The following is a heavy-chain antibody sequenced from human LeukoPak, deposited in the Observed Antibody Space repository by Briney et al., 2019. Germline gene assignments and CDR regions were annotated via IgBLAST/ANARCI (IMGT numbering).Heavy chain of an antibody. CDR1: GFTFSTYA. D-gene: IGHD1-26*01. CDR2: ISGSGGRT. V-gene: IGHV3-23*01. Sequence: GGSLRLSCAASGFTFSTYAMSWVRQAPGKGLEWVSSISGSGGRTDYADSVKGRFTISGDNSKNTLYLQMNSLRAEDTAVYYCAKVAGMVGATVDAFDIWGQGTMVTVSS. CDR3: AKVAGMVGATVDAFDI. J-gene: IGHJ3*02.